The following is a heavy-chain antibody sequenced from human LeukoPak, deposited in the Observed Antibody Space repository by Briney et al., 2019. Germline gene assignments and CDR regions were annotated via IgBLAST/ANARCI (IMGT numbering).Heavy chain of an antibody. D-gene: IGHD4-17*01. V-gene: IGHV3-23*01. CDR3: AKHFTFYGDSRGYYFDY. J-gene: IGHJ4*02. CDR2: IRSSGADT. CDR1: GFTFSNSA. Sequence: GGSLRLSCAASGFTFSNSAMSWVRQAPGKGLEWVSAIRSSGADTYYADSVKGWFTTSRNNSKNTVYLQMNSLRDEDTAVYYCAKHFTFYGDSRGYYFDYWGQGALVTVSS.